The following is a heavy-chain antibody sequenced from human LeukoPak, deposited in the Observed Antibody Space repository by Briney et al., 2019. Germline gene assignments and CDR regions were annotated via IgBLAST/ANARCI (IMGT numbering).Heavy chain of an antibody. J-gene: IGHJ5*02. CDR1: GYTFTSYG. CDR3: ARSSSWTKGGTDWFNP. Sequence: GASVKVSCKASGYTFTSYGISWVRQAPGQGLEWMGWISAYNGNTNYAQKLQGRVTMTTDTSTSTAYMELRSLRSDDTAVYYCARSSSWTKGGTDWFNPWGQGTLVTVSS. V-gene: IGHV1-18*01. CDR2: ISAYNGNT. D-gene: IGHD6-13*01.